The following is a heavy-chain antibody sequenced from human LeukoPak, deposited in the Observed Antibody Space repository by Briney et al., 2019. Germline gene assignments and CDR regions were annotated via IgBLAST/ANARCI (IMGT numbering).Heavy chain of an antibody. V-gene: IGHV4-39*01. CDR3: ARRSIAAAGTGVRYFDY. J-gene: IGHJ4*02. CDR2: IYYSGST. Sequence: SETLSLTCTVSGGSISRSSYYWGWIRQPPGKGLEWIGSIYYSGSTYYNPSLKSRVTISVDTSKNQFSLKLSSVTAADTAVYYCARRSIAAAGTGVRYFDYWGQGTLVTVSS. D-gene: IGHD6-13*01. CDR1: GGSISRSSYY.